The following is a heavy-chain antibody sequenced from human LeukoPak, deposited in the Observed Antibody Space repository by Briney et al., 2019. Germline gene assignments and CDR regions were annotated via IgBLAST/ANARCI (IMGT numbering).Heavy chain of an antibody. CDR2: IIPIFGST. V-gene: IGHV1-69*05. D-gene: IGHD1-26*01. CDR1: GDIFNSYS. Sequence: AASVKVSCNASGDIFNSYSVSWARQAPGQGLEWMGGIIPIFGSTNYAQKFQGRVTITTDQSTRTAYKELNSLSSDDTAVYYCARVGRSRGSLPNSYYYMDVWGKGTTVTVSS. CDR3: ARVGRSRGSLPNSYYYMDV. J-gene: IGHJ6*03.